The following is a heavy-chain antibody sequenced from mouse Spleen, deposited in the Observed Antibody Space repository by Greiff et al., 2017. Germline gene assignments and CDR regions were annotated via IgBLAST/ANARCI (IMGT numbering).Heavy chain of an antibody. CDR3: AREGYYSKAMDY. CDR1: GYTFTSYW. CDR2: INPSTGYT. J-gene: IGHJ4*01. D-gene: IGHD2-5*01. Sequence: VQLQQSGAELAKPGASVKMSCKASGYTFTSYWMHWVKQRPGQGLEWIGYINPSTGYTEYNQKFKGKATLTVDQSSSTAYMQLNSLTSEDSAVYYCAREGYYSKAMDYWGQGTSVTVSS. V-gene: IGHV1-7*01.